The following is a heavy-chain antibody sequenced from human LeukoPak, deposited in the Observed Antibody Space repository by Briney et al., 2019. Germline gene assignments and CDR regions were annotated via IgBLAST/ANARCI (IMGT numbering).Heavy chain of an antibody. Sequence: ASVKVSCKASGYTFIDYGVSWVRQAPGQGLEWMGWISTYYGHTYYAQKLQGRVTMTTDTSTSTAYMELRSLRSDDTAVYYCARDAAAAGPFDYWGQGTLVTVPS. J-gene: IGHJ4*02. CDR3: ARDAAAAGPFDY. D-gene: IGHD6-13*01. CDR1: GYTFIDYG. V-gene: IGHV1-18*01. CDR2: ISTYYGHT.